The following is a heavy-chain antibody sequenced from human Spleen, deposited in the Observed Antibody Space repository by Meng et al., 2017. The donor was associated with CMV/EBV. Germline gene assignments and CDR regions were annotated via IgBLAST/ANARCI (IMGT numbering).Heavy chain of an antibody. CDR3: TRQVDATHDF. Sequence: GGSLRLSCVASGFTFSGSHIHWVRQASGKGPEWVAHVRAKTDNYATAYAASVEGRFTISRDDSENTAFLQMNRLEIDDTALYYCTRQVDATHDFWGQGTLVTVSS. D-gene: IGHD1-26*01. CDR1: GFTFSGSH. V-gene: IGHV3-73*01. CDR2: VRAKTDNYAT. J-gene: IGHJ4*02.